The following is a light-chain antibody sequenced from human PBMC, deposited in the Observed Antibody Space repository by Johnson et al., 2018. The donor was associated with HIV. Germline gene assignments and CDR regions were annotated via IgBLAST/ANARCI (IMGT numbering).Light chain of an antibody. Sequence: QSVLTQSPSASGTPGQRVTISCSGSSSNIGSNTVNWYQQLPGTAPKLLIYRNNQRPSGVPDRFSGSKSGTSASLAIRGLQAEDEADYYCAAWDDSLNGYVFGTGTKVTVL. CDR1: SSNIGSNT. CDR3: AAWDDSLNGYV. CDR2: RNN. J-gene: IGLJ1*01. V-gene: IGLV1-44*01.